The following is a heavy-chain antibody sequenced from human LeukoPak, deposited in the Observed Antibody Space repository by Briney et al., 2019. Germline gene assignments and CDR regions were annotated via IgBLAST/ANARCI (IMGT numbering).Heavy chain of an antibody. CDR2: IWYDGSNK. CDR3: ARGYKSGSTWNFQH. J-gene: IGHJ1*01. V-gene: IGHV3-33*01. Sequence: GRSLRLSCAASGFTFSSYGMHWVRQAPGKGLEWVAVIWYDGSNKYYADSVKGRFTISRDNSKNTLYLQMNSLRAEDTAVYYCARGYKSGSTWNFQHGGQGTVVSVSS. CDR1: GFTFSSYG. D-gene: IGHD1-26*01.